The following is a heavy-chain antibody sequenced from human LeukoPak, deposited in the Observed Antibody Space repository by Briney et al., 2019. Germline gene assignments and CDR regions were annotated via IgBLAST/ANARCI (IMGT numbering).Heavy chain of an antibody. CDR1: GGSFSGDY. CDR2: INHSGST. V-gene: IGHV4-34*01. D-gene: IGHD6-13*01. J-gene: IGHJ4*02. Sequence: PSETLSLTCAVYGGSFSGDYWSWIRQPPGKGLEWIGEINHSGSTNYNPSLKSRVTISVDTSKNQFSLKLSSVTAADTAVYYCARRGGTAAGNCFDYWGQGTLVTVSS. CDR3: ARRGGTAAGNCFDY.